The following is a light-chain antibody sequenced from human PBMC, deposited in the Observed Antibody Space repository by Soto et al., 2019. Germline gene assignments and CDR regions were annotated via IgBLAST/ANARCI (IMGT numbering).Light chain of an antibody. Sequence: QSVLTQPPSASGTPGQRVTVSCSGSSCNIGTYTVNWYQQFPGTAPKLLIYSDDQWPSGVPDRFSGSKSGTSASLAISNLQSEDEAHYYCAAWDGNLNGWLCGGGTKVTVL. CDR3: AAWDGNLNGWL. CDR2: SDD. V-gene: IGLV1-44*01. J-gene: IGLJ3*02. CDR1: SCNIGTYT.